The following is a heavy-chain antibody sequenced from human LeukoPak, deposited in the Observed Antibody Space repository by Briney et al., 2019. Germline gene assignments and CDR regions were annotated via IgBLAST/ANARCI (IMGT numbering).Heavy chain of an antibody. D-gene: IGHD2-15*01. CDR3: ARRMGYCSGGSCYLNYYYYYGMDV. J-gene: IGHJ6*04. Sequence: ASVKVSCKASGGTFSSYAISWVRQAPGQGLEWMGGIIPIFCTANCAQKFQGRVTITADKSTSTAYMELSSLRSEDTAVYYCARRMGYCSGGSCYLNYYYYYGMDVWGKGTTVTVSS. CDR2: IIPIFCTA. V-gene: IGHV1-69*06. CDR1: GGTFSSYA.